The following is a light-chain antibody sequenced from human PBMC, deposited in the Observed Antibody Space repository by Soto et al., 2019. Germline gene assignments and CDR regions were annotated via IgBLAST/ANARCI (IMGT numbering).Light chain of an antibody. CDR3: QQYYSYPTWT. CDR1: QSISSY. CDR2: AAS. J-gene: IGKJ1*01. Sequence: DIQMTQSPSSLSASVEDRVIITCRASQSISSYLNWYQQKPGKAPKLLIYAASTLQSGVPSRFSGSGSGTDFTLTISCLQSEDFATYYCQQYYSYPTWTFGQGTKVDIK. V-gene: IGKV1-39*01.